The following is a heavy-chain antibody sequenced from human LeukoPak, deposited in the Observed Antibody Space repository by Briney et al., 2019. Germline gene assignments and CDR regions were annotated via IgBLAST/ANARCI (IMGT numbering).Heavy chain of an antibody. CDR3: ASLRERSYYARGFDY. J-gene: IGHJ4*02. CDR1: GGSISSTSYY. D-gene: IGHD1-26*01. Sequence: SETLSLTCTVSGGSISSTSYYWGWIRQPPGKGLEWIGSICYTGNTYYNPSLQSRVTISVDTSKNQFSLKLSSVTAADTAVFYCASLRERSYYARGFDYWGQGTLVTVSS. V-gene: IGHV4-39*01. CDR2: ICYTGNT.